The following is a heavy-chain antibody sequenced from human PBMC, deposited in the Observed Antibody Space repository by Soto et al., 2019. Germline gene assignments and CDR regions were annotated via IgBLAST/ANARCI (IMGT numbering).Heavy chain of an antibody. V-gene: IGHV3-23*01. CDR3: AKDFLTLAGSFCFDC. Sequence: PGGTLRLSCAASGFTFSSYGMSWVRQAPGEGLEWVTTMSGPGGRRYYADSVKGRFTISRDNSNNTLYLQMNSLRAAVSSFYYCAKDFLTLAGSFCFDCWGQGTLVT. D-gene: IGHD6-19*01. CDR2: MSGPGGRR. J-gene: IGHJ4*02. CDR1: GFTFSSYG.